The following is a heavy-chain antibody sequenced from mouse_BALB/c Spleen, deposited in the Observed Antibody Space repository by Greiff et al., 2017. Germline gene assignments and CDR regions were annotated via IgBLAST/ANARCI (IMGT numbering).Heavy chain of an antibody. V-gene: IGHV6-6*02. CDR3: TKGWDRAMDY. D-gene: IGHD3-3*01. CDR1: GFTFSNYW. Sequence: EVQLVESGGGLVQPGGSMKLSCVASGFTFSNYWMNWVRQSPEKGLEWVAEIRLKSNNYATHYAESVKGRFTISRDDSKSSVYLQMNNLRAEDTGIYYCTKGWDRAMDYWGQGTSVTVSS. CDR2: IRLKSNNYAT. J-gene: IGHJ4*01.